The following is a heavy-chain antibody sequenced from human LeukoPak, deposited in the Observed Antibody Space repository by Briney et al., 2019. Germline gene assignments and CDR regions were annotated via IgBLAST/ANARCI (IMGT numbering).Heavy chain of an antibody. Sequence: SETLSLTCTVSGGSISSYYWSWIRRPAGKGLEWIGRIYTSGSTNYNPSLKSRVTMSVDTSKNQFSLRLSSVTAADTAVYYCARSTVLRFLEWTVGNWFDPWGQGTLVTVSS. D-gene: IGHD3-3*01. CDR3: ARSTVLRFLEWTVGNWFDP. CDR1: GGSISSYY. V-gene: IGHV4-4*07. J-gene: IGHJ5*02. CDR2: IYTSGST.